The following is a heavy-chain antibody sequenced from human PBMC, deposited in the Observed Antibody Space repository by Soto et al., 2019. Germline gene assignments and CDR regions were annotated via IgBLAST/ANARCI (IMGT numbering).Heavy chain of an antibody. D-gene: IGHD3-10*01. CDR1: GYTLTELS. J-gene: IGHJ6*03. V-gene: IGHV1-24*01. CDR3: ATWNIWFGESAPHYYYYYMDV. CDR2: FDPEDGET. Sequence: GASVKVSCKVSGYTLTELSRHWVRQAPGKGLEWMGGFDPEDGETIYAQKFQGRVTMTEDTSTDTAYMELSSLRSEDTAVYYCATWNIWFGESAPHYYYYYMDVWGKGTTVTVSS.